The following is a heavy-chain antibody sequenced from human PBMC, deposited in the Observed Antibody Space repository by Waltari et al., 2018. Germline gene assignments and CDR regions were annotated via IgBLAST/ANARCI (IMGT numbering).Heavy chain of an antibody. V-gene: IGHV3-23*01. CDR3: AILEYSSSAGGGDAFDI. Sequence: EVQLLESGGGLVQPGGSLRLSCAASGFTFSSYAMSWVRQAPGKGLEWVSAISGSGGSTYYADSVKGRFTISRDNSKNTLYLQMKSLRAEDTAVYYCAILEYSSSAGGGDAFDIWGQGTMVTVSS. J-gene: IGHJ3*02. CDR2: ISGSGGST. D-gene: IGHD6-6*01. CDR1: GFTFSSYA.